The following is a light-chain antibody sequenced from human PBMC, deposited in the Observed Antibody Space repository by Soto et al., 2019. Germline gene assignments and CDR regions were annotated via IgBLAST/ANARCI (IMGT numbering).Light chain of an antibody. CDR2: AAS. Sequence: AIQMTQSPSSLSASVGDRVTITCRASQGIRNDLGWYQQKPGTAPKLLIYAASNLQSGVPSRFSASGSGTDFTLTISTLQPEDFATYYCFQDYRYPRTLGQGTKLEMK. V-gene: IGKV1-6*01. CDR3: FQDYRYPRT. J-gene: IGKJ2*01. CDR1: QGIRND.